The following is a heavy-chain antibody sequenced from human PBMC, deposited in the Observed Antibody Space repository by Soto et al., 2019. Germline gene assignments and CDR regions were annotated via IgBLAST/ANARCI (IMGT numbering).Heavy chain of an antibody. Sequence: SETLSLTCTVSGASISRSYWSWIRQPPGKGLEWIGFIYYSGRTTNNPSLESRVTISMDTSTNQFSLKLTSVTAADTAVYYCARSAIATIQLPKNSGAFDVWGQGTMVTVSS. CDR1: GASISRSY. CDR2: IYYSGRT. CDR3: ARSAIATIQLPKNSGAFDV. V-gene: IGHV4-59*01. J-gene: IGHJ3*01. D-gene: IGHD1-1*01.